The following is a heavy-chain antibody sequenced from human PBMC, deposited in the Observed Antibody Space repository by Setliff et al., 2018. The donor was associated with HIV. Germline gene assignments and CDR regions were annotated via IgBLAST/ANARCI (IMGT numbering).Heavy chain of an antibody. D-gene: IGHD3-10*01. V-gene: IGHV3-53*01. CDR1: GFTVSNDY. CDR3: SKEKFTFTVVRGVIDS. Sequence: PGGSLRLSCAASGFTVSNDYMSWVRQAPGRGLEWVSVIHSGGSTYYADSVKGRFTISRDKSKNTLYLQMNSLRAEDTAFYYCSKEKFTFTVVRGVIDSWGQGTLVTVSS. CDR2: IHSGGST. J-gene: IGHJ4*02.